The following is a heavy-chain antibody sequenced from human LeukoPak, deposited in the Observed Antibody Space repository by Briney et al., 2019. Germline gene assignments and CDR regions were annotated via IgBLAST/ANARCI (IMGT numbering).Heavy chain of an antibody. CDR1: GGSISSSSYY. V-gene: IGHV4-39*01. D-gene: IGHD5-18*01. CDR3: ARPYGCSYGFDY. CDR2: IYYSGST. Sequence: SETLSLTCTVSGGSISSSSYYWGWIRQPPGKGLEWIGSIYYSGSTYYNPSLKSRVTISVDTSKNQFSLKLSSVTAADTAVYYCARPYGCSYGFDYWGQGTLVTVSS. J-gene: IGHJ4*02.